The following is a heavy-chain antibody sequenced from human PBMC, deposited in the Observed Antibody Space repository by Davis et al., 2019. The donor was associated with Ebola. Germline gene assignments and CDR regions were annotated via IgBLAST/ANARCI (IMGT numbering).Heavy chain of an antibody. Sequence: MPSETLSLTCAVSGGFISSGGYSWSWIRQPPGKGLEWIGYIYHSGSTYYNPSLKSRVTISVDRSKNQFSLKLSSVTAADTAVYYCARDSLQLERHFYYYGMDVWGKGTTVTVSS. J-gene: IGHJ6*04. CDR2: IYHSGST. CDR1: GGFISSGGYS. D-gene: IGHD1-1*01. V-gene: IGHV4-30-2*01. CDR3: ARDSLQLERHFYYYGMDV.